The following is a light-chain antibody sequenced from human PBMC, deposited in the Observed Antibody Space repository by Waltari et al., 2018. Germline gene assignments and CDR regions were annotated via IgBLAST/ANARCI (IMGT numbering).Light chain of an antibody. CDR3: QLRNSLPRRWT. Sequence: EIVFTQSPATLSLSTGERATLSCRASQTVYSGYLAWYQQKPCQAPRLLIYDASNREKGLPARFIGSGSVRDCTLTILSLAPEDFALYYCQLRNSLPRRWTVGQGTKVEIK. V-gene: IGKV3-11*02. CDR2: DAS. J-gene: IGKJ1*01. CDR1: QTVYSGY.